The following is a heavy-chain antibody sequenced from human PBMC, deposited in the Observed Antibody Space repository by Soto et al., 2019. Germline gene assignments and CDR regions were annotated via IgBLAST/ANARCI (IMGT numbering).Heavy chain of an antibody. V-gene: IGHV3-7*01. D-gene: IGHD2-8*01. J-gene: IGHJ4*02. CDR3: ATANRGLSPTY. CDR1: GFTFYSYW. Sequence: ESGGGVVQPGGSLRLSCAASGFTFYSYWMSWVRQAPGRGLESVANIAQDGSEEYYVDSVKGRFTISRDNVRNSLYLQMNSLRAEDTAMYFCATANRGLSPTYWGQGTLVTVSS. CDR2: IAQDGSEE.